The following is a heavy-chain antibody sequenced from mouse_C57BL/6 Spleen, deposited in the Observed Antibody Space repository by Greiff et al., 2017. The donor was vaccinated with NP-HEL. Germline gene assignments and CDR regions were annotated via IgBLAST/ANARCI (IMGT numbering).Heavy chain of an antibody. J-gene: IGHJ2*01. V-gene: IGHV5-9*01. D-gene: IGHD1-1*01. CDR3: ARQATTGVDY. CDR2: ISGGGGNT. CDR1: GFTFSSYT. Sequence: EVKLMESGGGLVKPGGSLKLSCAASGFTFSSYTMSWVRQTPEKRLEWVATISGGGGNTYYPDSVKGRFTISSDNAKNTLYLQMSSLRSEDTALYYCARQATTGVDYWGQGTTLTVSS.